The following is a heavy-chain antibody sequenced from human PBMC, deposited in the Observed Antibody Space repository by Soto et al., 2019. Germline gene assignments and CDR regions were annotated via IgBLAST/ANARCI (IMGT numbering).Heavy chain of an antibody. Sequence: SETLSLTCTVSGGSISSSSYYWGWIRQPPGKGLEWIGSIYYSGSTYYNPSLKSRVTISVDTSKNQFSLKLSSVTAADTAVYYCARQSAGRITMVRGDDYWGQGTLVTVSS. D-gene: IGHD3-10*01. V-gene: IGHV4-39*01. CDR2: IYYSGST. CDR1: GGSISSSSYY. CDR3: ARQSAGRITMVRGDDY. J-gene: IGHJ4*02.